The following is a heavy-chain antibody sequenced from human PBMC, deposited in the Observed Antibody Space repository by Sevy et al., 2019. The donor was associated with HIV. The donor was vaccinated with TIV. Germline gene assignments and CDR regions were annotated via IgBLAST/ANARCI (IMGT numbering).Heavy chain of an antibody. CDR1: GFTFSSYG. Sequence: GGSLRLSCAAAGFTFSSYGMHWVRQAPGRGPEWVAVIWYDGSKKYYADSVNGRFTISGDNSRNTLYLQMNSLRAEDTAVYYCARGRFYDSSGYSFNWGQGTLVTVSS. D-gene: IGHD3-22*01. CDR3: ARGRFYDSSGYSFN. V-gene: IGHV3-33*01. CDR2: IWYDGSKK. J-gene: IGHJ1*01.